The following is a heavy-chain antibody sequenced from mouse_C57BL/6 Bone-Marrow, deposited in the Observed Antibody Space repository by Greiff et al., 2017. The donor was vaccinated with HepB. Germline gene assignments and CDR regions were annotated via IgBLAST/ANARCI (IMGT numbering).Heavy chain of an antibody. D-gene: IGHD3-2*02. CDR3: ARRQLSPYALYFDY. Sequence: QVQLQQPGAELVKPGASVKLSCKASGYTFTSYWMHWVKQRPGQGLEWIGMIHPNSGSTNYNEKFKSKATLPVDKSSSTAYMQLSSLTSEDSAVYYCARRQLSPYALYFDYWGQGTTLTVSS. CDR2: IHPNSGST. J-gene: IGHJ2*01. CDR1: GYTFTSYW. V-gene: IGHV1-64*01.